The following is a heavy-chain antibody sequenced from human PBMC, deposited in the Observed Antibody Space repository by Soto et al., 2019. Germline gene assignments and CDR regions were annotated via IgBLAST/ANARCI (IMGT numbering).Heavy chain of an antibody. Sequence: QVQLQQWGAGLLKPSETLSLTCAVYGWSFSGYYWSWIRQPPGKGLEWIGEINHSGSTNYHPSLKSRGPTSVATSKYHFAVKLSSVTAADTAMYYCATLRVYCSGGSCYSLGLDYWGHGTLVTVSA. CDR3: ATLRVYCSGGSCYSLGLDY. D-gene: IGHD2-15*01. CDR1: GWSFSGYY. CDR2: INHSGST. J-gene: IGHJ4*01. V-gene: IGHV4-34*01.